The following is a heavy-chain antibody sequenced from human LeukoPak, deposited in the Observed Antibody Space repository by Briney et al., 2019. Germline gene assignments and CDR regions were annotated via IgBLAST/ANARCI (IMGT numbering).Heavy chain of an antibody. CDR1: RFTLSHYS. V-gene: IGHV3-21*01. D-gene: IGHD2-15*01. Sequence: PGGSLRLSCAASRFTLSHYSTNWVRQAPGKGLEWVSSISSSSNYIYYADSVKGRFTISRDNAKNSLHLQMNSLRAEDTAVYYCAKSGQTRCSGGSCYPYYFDYWGQGTLVTVSS. CDR2: ISSSSNYI. CDR3: AKSGQTRCSGGSCYPYYFDY. J-gene: IGHJ4*02.